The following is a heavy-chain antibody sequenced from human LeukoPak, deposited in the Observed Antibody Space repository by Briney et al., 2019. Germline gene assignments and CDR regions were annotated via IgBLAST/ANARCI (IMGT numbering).Heavy chain of an antibody. J-gene: IGHJ5*01. CDR3: ARETKGDYDS. D-gene: IGHD2-21*01. CDR2: ISESGSST. V-gene: IGHV3-64*01. CDR1: GFTFSAHP. Sequence: GGSLRLSCAASGFTFSAHPVHWVRQAPGKGLESVSAISESGSSTYYANSVRGRFTISRDNSKNTLHLQMGSLRVEDMAIYFCARETKGDYDSWGQGTLVTVSS.